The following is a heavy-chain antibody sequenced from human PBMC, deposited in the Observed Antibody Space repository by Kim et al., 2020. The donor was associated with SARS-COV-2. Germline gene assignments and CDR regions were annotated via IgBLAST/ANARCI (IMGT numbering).Heavy chain of an antibody. CDR3: ARGPSAWRFDP. D-gene: IGHD6-19*01. Sequence: SETLSLTCSVSAGSISSHYWSWIRRPPGEGLELLGYIYFTGSTNYNASLKSRVTISVDTSKNQFFLKVTSVTAADTAVYYCARGPSAWRFDPWGQGTLV. V-gene: IGHV4-59*11. J-gene: IGHJ5*02. CDR1: AGSISSHY. CDR2: IYFTGST.